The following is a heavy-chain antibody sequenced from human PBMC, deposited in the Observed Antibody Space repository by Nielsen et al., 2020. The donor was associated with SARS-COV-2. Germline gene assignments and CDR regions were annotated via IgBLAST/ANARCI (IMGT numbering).Heavy chain of an antibody. D-gene: IGHD3-22*01. V-gene: IGHV4-61*01. CDR2: IYYSGST. Sequence: SETLSLTCTVSGGSVSSGSYYWSWIRQPPGKGLEWIGYIYYSGSTNYNPSLKSRVTISVDTSKNQFSLKLSSVTAADTAVYYGARAPITMIVVVNAFDIWGQGTMVTVSS. CDR3: ARAPITMIVVVNAFDI. CDR1: GGSVSSGSYY. J-gene: IGHJ3*02.